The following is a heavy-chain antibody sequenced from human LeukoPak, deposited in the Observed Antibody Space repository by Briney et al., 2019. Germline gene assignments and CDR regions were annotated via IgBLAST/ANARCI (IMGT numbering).Heavy chain of an antibody. CDR3: AKDSERITMVRGVIITSDDRPGMGLDY. V-gene: IGHV3-23*01. CDR2: ISGSGGST. J-gene: IGHJ4*02. D-gene: IGHD3-10*01. CDR1: GFTFSSYA. Sequence: GGSLRLSCAASGFTFSSYAMSWVRQAPGKGLEWVSAISGSGGSTYYADSVKGQFTISRDNSKNTLYLQMNSLRAEDTAVYYCAKDSERITMVRGVIITSDDRPGMGLDYWGQGTLVTVSS.